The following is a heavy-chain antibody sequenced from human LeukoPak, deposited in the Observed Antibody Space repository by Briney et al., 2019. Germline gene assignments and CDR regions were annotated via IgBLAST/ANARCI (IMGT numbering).Heavy chain of an antibody. Sequence: GGSLRLSCTASGFTFGDYAMHWVRQAPGKGLEWVSGISWNSGSIGYADSVKGRFTISRDNAKNSLYLQMNSLRAEDMALYYCAKDSSGWPGAFDIWGQGTMVTVSS. CDR1: GFTFGDYA. CDR2: ISWNSGSI. CDR3: AKDSSGWPGAFDI. V-gene: IGHV3-9*03. J-gene: IGHJ3*02. D-gene: IGHD6-19*01.